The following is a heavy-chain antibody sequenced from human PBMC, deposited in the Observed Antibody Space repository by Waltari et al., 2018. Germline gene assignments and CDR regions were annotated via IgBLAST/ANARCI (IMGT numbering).Heavy chain of an antibody. CDR3: ARFGWDAFDI. J-gene: IGHJ3*02. CDR2: FYISGTT. V-gene: IGHV4-61*02. Sequence: QVQLPESGPGLVKPSQPLSLTCTVSCGSISSGSYYWNWIRQPAGKALEWIGRFYISGTTNFNPSLKSRVTILVDTSKNQFSLRLSSVTAADTAVYYCARFGWDAFDIWGQGTLVTVSS. CDR1: CGSISSGSYY. D-gene: IGHD3-10*01.